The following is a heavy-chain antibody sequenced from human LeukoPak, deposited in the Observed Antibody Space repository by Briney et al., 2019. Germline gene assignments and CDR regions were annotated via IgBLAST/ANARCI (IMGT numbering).Heavy chain of an antibody. CDR3: AREGTYYYDSSGYNAFDI. CDR1: GFTFSSYA. J-gene: IGHJ3*02. Sequence: GGSLRLSCAASGFTFSSYAMSWIRQAPGKGLEWVSYISSSGSTIYYADSVKGRFTISRDNAKNSLYLQMNSLRAEDTAVYYCAREGTYYYDSSGYNAFDIWGQGTMVTVSS. CDR2: ISSSGSTI. D-gene: IGHD3-22*01. V-gene: IGHV3-11*04.